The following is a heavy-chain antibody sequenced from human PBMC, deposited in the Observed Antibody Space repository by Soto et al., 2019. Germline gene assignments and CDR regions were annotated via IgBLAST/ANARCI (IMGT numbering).Heavy chain of an antibody. D-gene: IGHD3-3*02. J-gene: IGHJ6*03. V-gene: IGHV3-30-3*01. CDR2: ISYDGSNK. Sequence: GGALRLPWAGSGFTLSSYAMHLVRQAPGKGLEWVAVISYDGSNKYYADSVKGRFTISRDNSKNTLYLQMNSLRAEDTAVYYCARTRDGFIFGWG. CDR3: ARTRDGFIFG. CDR1: GFTLSSYA.